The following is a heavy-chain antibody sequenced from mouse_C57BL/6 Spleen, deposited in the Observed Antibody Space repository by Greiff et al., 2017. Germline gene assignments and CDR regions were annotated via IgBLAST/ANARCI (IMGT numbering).Heavy chain of an antibody. D-gene: IGHD2-5*01. J-gene: IGHJ4*01. CDR2: IYPGDGDT. CDR3: ARSYSNYGDYYAMDY. CDR1: GYAFSSSW. V-gene: IGHV1-82*01. Sequence: QVQLQQSGPELVKPGASVKISCKASGYAFSSSWMNWVKQRPGKGLEWIGRIYPGDGDTNYNGKFKGKATLTADKSSSTAYMQLSSLTSEDSAVYFCARSYSNYGDYYAMDYWGQGTSVTVSS.